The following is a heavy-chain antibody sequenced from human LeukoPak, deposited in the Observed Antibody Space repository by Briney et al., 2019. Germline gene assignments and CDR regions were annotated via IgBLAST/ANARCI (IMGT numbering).Heavy chain of an antibody. D-gene: IGHD5-24*01. CDR2: VSSDGSST. CDR1: GFTFSSYW. V-gene: IGHV3-74*01. J-gene: IGHJ4*02. Sequence: PGGSLRLSCAASGFTFSSYWMHWVRQAPGKGLVWVSRVSSDGSSTTYADSVKGRFTGSRANTKNTLYLQMNGLRADDTAVYYCVRDAWMASTPLDYWGQGTLVTVSS. CDR3: VRDAWMASTPLDY.